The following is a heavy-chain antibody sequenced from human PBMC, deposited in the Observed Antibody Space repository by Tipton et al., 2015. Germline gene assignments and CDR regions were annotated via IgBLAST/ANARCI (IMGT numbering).Heavy chain of an antibody. V-gene: IGHV5-51*01. CDR1: GYTFAGYW. CDR2: IYPGDSET. D-gene: IGHD2-2*01. Sequence: QLVQSGAEVKKPGESLKISCKGSGYTFAGYWIAWVRQTPRKGLEWMGIIYPGDSETRYNPSFQGHVTISADKSINTAYLQWSSLKASDTAMYYCARLSCSRTSCYAGRFDSWGQGTLVTVSS. J-gene: IGHJ5*01. CDR3: ARLSCSRTSCYAGRFDS.